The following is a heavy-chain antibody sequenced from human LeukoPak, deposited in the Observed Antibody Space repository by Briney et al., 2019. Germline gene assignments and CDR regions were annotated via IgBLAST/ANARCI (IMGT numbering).Heavy chain of an antibody. D-gene: IGHD5-18*01. CDR1: GASISNYY. CDR3: ARVRGITSMAYFDY. V-gene: IGHV4-4*07. CDR2: IYTSGNT. J-gene: IGHJ4*02. Sequence: PSETLSLTCTVSGASISNYYWIWIRHPAGKGLEWLGLIYTSGNTNYNPSLKSRVTMSVDTSKNQFSLKLSSVTAADTAVYYCARVRGITSMAYFDYWGQGTLVTVSS.